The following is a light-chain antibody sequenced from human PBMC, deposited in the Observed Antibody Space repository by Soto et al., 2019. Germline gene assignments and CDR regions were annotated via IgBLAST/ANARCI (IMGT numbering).Light chain of an antibody. CDR2: DAS. CDR3: QQRSNCPLT. V-gene: IGKV3-11*01. J-gene: IGKJ4*01. CDR1: QSVSRY. Sequence: EIVLTQSPDTLSLSPGESATLSCRASQSVSRYLACYQQKPGQTPRLLIYDASNRAAGIPARFSGSGSGTDFTLTISSLEPEDFAVYYCQQRSNCPLTFGGGTKVDIK.